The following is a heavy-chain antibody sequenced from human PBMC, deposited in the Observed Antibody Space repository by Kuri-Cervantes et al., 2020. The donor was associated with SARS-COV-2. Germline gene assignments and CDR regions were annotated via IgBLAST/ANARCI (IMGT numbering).Heavy chain of an antibody. CDR1: GSTFSSYS. J-gene: IGHJ4*02. D-gene: IGHD4-11*01. Sequence: ESLETSCAASGSTFSSYSLNWVRQAPGKGLEWVSSISSSSSYIYYADSVKGRFTISRDNAKNSLSLKMNSLRAEDTAVYYCARVTTVTEGYWGQGTLVTVSS. CDR3: ARVTTVTEGY. V-gene: IGHV3-21*01. CDR2: ISSSSSYI.